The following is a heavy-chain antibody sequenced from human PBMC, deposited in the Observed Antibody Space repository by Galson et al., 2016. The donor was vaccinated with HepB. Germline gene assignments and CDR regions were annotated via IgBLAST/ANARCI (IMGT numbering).Heavy chain of an antibody. V-gene: IGHV3-33*01. D-gene: IGHD3-22*01. CDR1: AFTFSSYG. CDR3: AREPYHSSGYQPFDD. CDR2: IWYDGSNK. Sequence: SLRLSCAASAFTFSSYGMHWVRQAPGKGLEWVAVIWYDGSNKYYADSVKGRFTISRDNSKNTLQLQMNSLRAEDTAVYYCAREPYHSSGYQPFDDWGQGTLVTVSS. J-gene: IGHJ4*02.